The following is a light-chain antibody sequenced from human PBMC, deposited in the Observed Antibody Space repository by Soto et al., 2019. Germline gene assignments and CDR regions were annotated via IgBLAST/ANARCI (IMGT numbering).Light chain of an antibody. J-gene: IGKJ2*01. CDR1: QSDGNY. CDR3: QQRSSWPRMYT. Sequence: IVLTQSPATLSLSPGERATLSCRASQSDGNYIAWYQQKPGQPPRLLIYDVSNRATGVPARFSSSGSGTDFTLTISSLEPEDFGVYHCQQRSSWPRMYTFGQGTKLEI. CDR2: DVS. V-gene: IGKV3-11*01.